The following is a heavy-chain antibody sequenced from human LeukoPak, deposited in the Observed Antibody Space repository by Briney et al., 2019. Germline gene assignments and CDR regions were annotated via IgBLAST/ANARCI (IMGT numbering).Heavy chain of an antibody. D-gene: IGHD3-22*01. CDR1: GGSISRGSYY. Sequence: SETLSLTCTVSGGSISRGSYYWSWIRQPAGKGLEWIGRIYTSGSTNYNPSLKSRVTISVDTSKNQFSLKLSSVTAADTAVYYCVLSSHYFDFDYWGQGTLVTVSS. CDR3: VLSSHYFDFDY. CDR2: IYTSGST. V-gene: IGHV4-61*02. J-gene: IGHJ4*02.